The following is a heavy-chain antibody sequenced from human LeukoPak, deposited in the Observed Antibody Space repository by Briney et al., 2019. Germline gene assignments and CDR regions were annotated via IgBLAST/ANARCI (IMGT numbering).Heavy chain of an antibody. CDR3: AKDQGSEWSYFDY. D-gene: IGHD2-8*01. CDR1: GFTFSSYG. Sequence: GGSLRLSCAASGFTFSSYGMHWVRQAPGMGLEWVAVISYDGSNKYYADSVKGRFTISRDNSKNTLYLQMNSLRAEDTAVYYCAKDQGSEWSYFDYWGQGTLVTVSS. J-gene: IGHJ4*02. CDR2: ISYDGSNK. V-gene: IGHV3-30*18.